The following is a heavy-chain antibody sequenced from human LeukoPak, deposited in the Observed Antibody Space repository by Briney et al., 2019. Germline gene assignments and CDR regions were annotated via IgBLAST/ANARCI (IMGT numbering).Heavy chain of an antibody. V-gene: IGHV4-34*01. CDR3: ARGRRGYSYGYAFDI. CDR1: GGTFSGYY. D-gene: IGHD5-18*01. CDR2: INHSGSS. J-gene: IGHJ3*02. Sequence: SETLSRNCAGYGGTFSGYYWNWIRHPPGKGLEWIGEINHSGSSNYTPSLKSLVTISVDTSKNQFSLKLSSVTAADTAVYYCARGRRGYSYGYAFDIWGQGTMVTVSS.